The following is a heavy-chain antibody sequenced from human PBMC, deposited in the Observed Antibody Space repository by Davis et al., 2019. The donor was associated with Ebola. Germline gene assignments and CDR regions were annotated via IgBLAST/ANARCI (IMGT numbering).Heavy chain of an antibody. J-gene: IGHJ4*02. CDR3: AKGDLSSIAARPVDY. Sequence: PGESLKISCAASGFTFSSYAMSWVRQAPGKGLEWVSAISGSGGSTYYADSVKGRFTISRDNSKNTLYLQMNSLRAEDTAVYYCAKGDLSSIAARPVDYWGQGTLVTVSS. V-gene: IGHV3-23*01. CDR1: GFTFSSYA. D-gene: IGHD6-6*01. CDR2: ISGSGGST.